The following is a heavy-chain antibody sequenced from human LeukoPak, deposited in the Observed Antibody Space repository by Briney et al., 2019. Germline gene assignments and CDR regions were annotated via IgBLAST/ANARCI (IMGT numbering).Heavy chain of an antibody. J-gene: IGHJ4*02. CDR2: IYYSGST. D-gene: IGHD3-22*01. CDR3: ARAPRITMTTYYFDY. CDR1: GGSISSYY. Sequence: PSETLSLTCTVSGGSISSYYWSWIRQPPGKGLEWIGYIYYSGSTNYNPSLKSRVTISVDTSKNQFSLKLSSVTAADTAVYYCARAPRITMTTYYFDYWGQGTLVTVSS. V-gene: IGHV4-59*01.